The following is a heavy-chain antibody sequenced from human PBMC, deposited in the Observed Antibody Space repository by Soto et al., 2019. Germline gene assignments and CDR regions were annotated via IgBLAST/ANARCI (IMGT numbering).Heavy chain of an antibody. J-gene: IGHJ6*03. CDR3: ARDRGVAPPVAGNTHYYYYMDV. Sequence: HDQLLQSGAEVKKPAASVPVSCKASGYSFTNYGVPWVRQAPGQGREWMGWISAFNGNTHYAQNLQGRVTMTTDASTSTGYMELRSLRSDDTAVYYCARDRGVAPPVAGNTHYYYYMDVWGKGTTVTGSS. CDR2: ISAFNGNT. V-gene: IGHV1-18*01. CDR1: GYSFTNYG. D-gene: IGHD6-19*01.